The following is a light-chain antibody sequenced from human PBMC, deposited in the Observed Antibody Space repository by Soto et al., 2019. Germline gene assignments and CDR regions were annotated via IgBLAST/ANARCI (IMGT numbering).Light chain of an antibody. V-gene: IGKV3-15*01. J-gene: IGKJ5*01. CDR1: QSVGSK. Sequence: ETVMKQSPATLSVSPGERATLSCRASQSVGSKLAWYQQTPGQAPRLLIYGTFIRATGIPARFSGSGSGTEVTLTISSLQSEDFAVYYCHQYNNWPQTFGQGTRLEIK. CDR3: HQYNNWPQT. CDR2: GTF.